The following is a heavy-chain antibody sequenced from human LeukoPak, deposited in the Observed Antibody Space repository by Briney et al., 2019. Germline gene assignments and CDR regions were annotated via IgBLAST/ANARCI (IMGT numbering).Heavy chain of an antibody. CDR2: IYYSGST. CDR3: ARGTKGSSWYGGYYYYYMDV. J-gene: IGHJ6*03. CDR1: GGSISSGSYY. D-gene: IGHD6-13*01. V-gene: IGHV4-61*01. Sequence: SQTLSLTCTVSGGSISSGSYYWRWIRQPPGRGLEWIVYIYYSGSTNYNPSLQSRVTISVATSKNQFSLKLSSVTAADTAVYYCARGTKGSSWYGGYYYYYMDVWGKGTTVTVSS.